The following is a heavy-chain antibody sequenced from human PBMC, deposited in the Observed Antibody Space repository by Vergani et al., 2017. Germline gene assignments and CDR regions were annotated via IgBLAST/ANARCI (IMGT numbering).Heavy chain of an antibody. CDR1: GASIRSSNYY. CDR2: IYYSGST. V-gene: IGHV4-39*01. D-gene: IGHD6-19*01. J-gene: IGHJ5*02. Sequence: QLQLQESGPGLVNPSATLSLTCSVSGASIRSSNYYWGWIRQPPGKGLEWIASIYYSGSTYYNPSLKSRVTISVDTSKNQFSLKLSSVTAAATAVYFCARHATVEWLVTLGRIDPWGQGILVTVSS. CDR3: ARHATVEWLVTLGRIDP.